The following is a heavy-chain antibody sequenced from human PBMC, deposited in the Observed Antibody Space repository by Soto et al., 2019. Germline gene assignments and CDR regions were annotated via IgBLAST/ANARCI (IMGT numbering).Heavy chain of an antibody. D-gene: IGHD1-26*01. Sequence: EVQLVESGGGLVQPGRSLRLSCAASGFTFDDYAMHWVRQAPVKGLEWVSGISWNSGSIGYADSVKGRFTISRDNAKNSLYLQMNSLRAEDTALYYCAKDGQYSGSYSEYFDYWGQGTLVTVSS. CDR2: ISWNSGSI. V-gene: IGHV3-9*01. CDR3: AKDGQYSGSYSEYFDY. CDR1: GFTFDDYA. J-gene: IGHJ4*02.